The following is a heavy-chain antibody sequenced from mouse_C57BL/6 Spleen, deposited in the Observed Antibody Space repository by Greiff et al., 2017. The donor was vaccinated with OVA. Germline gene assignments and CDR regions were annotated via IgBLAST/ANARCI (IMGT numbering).Heavy chain of an antibody. CDR2: IWSDGST. CDR1: GFSLTSYG. D-gene: IGHD2-3*01. CDR3: ARHGDDGYFYYAMDY. V-gene: IGHV2-6-1*01. Sequence: VKLVESGPGLVAPSQSLSLTCTVSGFSLTSYGVHWVRQPPGKGLEWLVVIWSDGSTTYNSALKSRLSISKDNSKSQVFLKMNSLQTDDTAMYYCARHGDDGYFYYAMDYWGQGTSVTVSS. J-gene: IGHJ4*01.